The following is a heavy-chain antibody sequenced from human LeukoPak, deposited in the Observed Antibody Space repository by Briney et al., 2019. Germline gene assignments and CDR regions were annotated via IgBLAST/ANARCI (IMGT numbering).Heavy chain of an antibody. D-gene: IGHD3-3*01. J-gene: IGHJ4*02. CDR3: ARDVLPSDFWSGYYPYYFDY. V-gene: IGHV4-39*07. Sequence: SETLSLTCTVSGGSISSSSYYWGWIRQPPGKGLEWIGSIYYSGSTYYNPSLKSRVTISVDTSKNQFSLKLSSVTAADTAVYYCARDVLPSDFWSGYYPYYFDYWGRGTLVTVSS. CDR1: GGSISSSSYY. CDR2: IYYSGST.